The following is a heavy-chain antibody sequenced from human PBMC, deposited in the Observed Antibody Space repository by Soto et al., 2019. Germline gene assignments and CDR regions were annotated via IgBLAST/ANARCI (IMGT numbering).Heavy chain of an antibody. CDR1: GYTFTTYG. CDR2: ISAYNGNT. V-gene: IGHV1-18*01. Sequence: QVQLVQSGAEVKNPGPSGKVSCKASGYTFTTYGISWVRQPPGQGLGGMGWISAYNGNTNYAQKLQGRVTMTTDTSTSTAYMELRSLRSDDTAVYYCATSREPHLQTLGMDVWGQGTTVTVSS. D-gene: IGHD1-1*01. CDR3: ATSREPHLQTLGMDV. J-gene: IGHJ6*02.